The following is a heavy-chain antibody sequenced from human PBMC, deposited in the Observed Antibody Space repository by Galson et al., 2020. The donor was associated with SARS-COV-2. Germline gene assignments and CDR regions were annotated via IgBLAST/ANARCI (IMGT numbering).Heavy chain of an antibody. J-gene: IGHJ6*02. Sequence: GGSLRLSCAASGFTFSRYGMHWVRQAPGKGLEWVEVIWYDGSNKYYADSVKGRFTISRDNSKNTLYLQMNSLRAEDTAVYYCARELLRIYGMDVWGQGTTVTVSS. V-gene: IGHV3-33*01. CDR3: ARELLRIYGMDV. D-gene: IGHD3-3*01. CDR1: GFTFSRYG. CDR2: IWYDGSNK.